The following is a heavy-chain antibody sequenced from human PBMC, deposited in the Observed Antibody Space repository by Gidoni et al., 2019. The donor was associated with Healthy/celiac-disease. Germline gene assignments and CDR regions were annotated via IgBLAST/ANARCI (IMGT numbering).Heavy chain of an antibody. Sequence: QVQLVASGGGVVQPGRYLRRSGADSGSPCSSYGMHWGRQAPGKGLEWVAVISYDGSNKYYADSVKGRFTISRDNSKNTLYLQMNSLRAEDTAVYYCAKDGTACSGGSCYFIDYWGQGTLVTVSS. CDR1: GSPCSSYG. CDR2: ISYDGSNK. V-gene: IGHV3-30*18. J-gene: IGHJ4*02. D-gene: IGHD2-15*01. CDR3: AKDGTACSGGSCYFIDY.